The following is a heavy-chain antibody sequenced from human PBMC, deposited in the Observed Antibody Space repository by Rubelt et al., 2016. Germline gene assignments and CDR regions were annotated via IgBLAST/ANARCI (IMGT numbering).Heavy chain of an antibody. J-gene: IGHJ4*02. V-gene: IGHV4-34*01. CDR1: GGSFSGYY. D-gene: IGHD2-2*01. Sequence: QVQLQQWGAGLLKPSETLSLTCAVYGGSFSGYYWSWIRQPPGKGLEWHGEINHSGSNKKNPSLKSGVTVAVDTSRNQFSLKRSSVTAADTAVYYCARERVGGGYCSSTSCPFDYWGQGTLVTVSS. CDR3: ARERVGGGYCSSTSCPFDY. CDR2: INHSGSN.